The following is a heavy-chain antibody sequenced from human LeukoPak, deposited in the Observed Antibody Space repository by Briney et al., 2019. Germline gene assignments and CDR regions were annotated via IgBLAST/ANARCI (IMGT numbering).Heavy chain of an antibody. J-gene: IGHJ4*02. Sequence: SETLSLTCAVYGGSFSAYYWSWIRRPPGKGLEWIGEINHSGSTNYNPSLKSRVTISVDTSKNQFSLKLSSVTAADTAVYYCARGRKYTSGYRVTELGSGYSDYWGQGTLVTVSS. CDR3: ARGRKYTSGYRVTELGSGYSDY. CDR1: GGSFSAYY. D-gene: IGHD5-18*01. V-gene: IGHV4-34*01. CDR2: INHSGST.